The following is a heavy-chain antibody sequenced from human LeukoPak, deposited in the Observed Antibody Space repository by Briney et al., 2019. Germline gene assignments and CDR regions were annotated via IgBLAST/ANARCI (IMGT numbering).Heavy chain of an antibody. CDR1: GGSFSGYY. CDR2: INHSGST. Sequence: SETLSLTCAVYGGSFSGYYWSWIRQPPGKGLEWIGEINHSGSTNYNPSLKSRVTISVDTSKDQFSLKLSSGTAADTAVYYWARGEVGEMAPGYYMDVWGKGTTVTVS. V-gene: IGHV4-34*01. D-gene: IGHD5-24*01. CDR3: ARGEVGEMAPGYYMDV. J-gene: IGHJ6*03.